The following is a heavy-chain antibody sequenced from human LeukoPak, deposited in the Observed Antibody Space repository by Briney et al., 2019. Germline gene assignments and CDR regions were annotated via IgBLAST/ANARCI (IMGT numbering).Heavy chain of an antibody. J-gene: IGHJ5*02. CDR3: VGDQVDNVGWLT. Sequence: GGPLKLSCSASGFIFITYTMYWVRQAPGKGRKFFSVINGDGRTTYYADSVKGRFTISRDNSKNTLYLQMNSLRAEDTAVYYCVGDQVDNVGWLTWGQGTRVTVSS. V-gene: IGHV3-64D*06. CDR1: GFIFITYT. D-gene: IGHD5-12*01. CDR2: INGDGRTT.